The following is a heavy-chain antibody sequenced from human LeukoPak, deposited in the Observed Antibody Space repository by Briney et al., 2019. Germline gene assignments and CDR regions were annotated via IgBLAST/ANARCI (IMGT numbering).Heavy chain of an antibody. CDR3: ARWDDDDLALDY. Sequence: PSQTLSLTCTVSGGSISIGGYYWSWIRQHPGKGLEWIGYIYYTGNTYYNPSLKRRVTISVDTAKNQFSLKLSSVTAADTAVYYCARWDDDDLALDYWGLGTLVSVSS. J-gene: IGHJ4*02. CDR1: GGSISIGGYY. V-gene: IGHV4-31*03. CDR2: IYYTGNT. D-gene: IGHD4-17*01.